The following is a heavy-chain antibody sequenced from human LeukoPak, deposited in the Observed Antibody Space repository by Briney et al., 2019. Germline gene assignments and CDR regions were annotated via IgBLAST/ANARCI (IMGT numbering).Heavy chain of an antibody. D-gene: IGHD3-22*01. Sequence: LWASVKVSCKASGYTLTAYYLHWVRQAPGQGLEWMGRINPNSGGTTYAQKFQGRVTMTRDTSIGTAYMELSSLRSDDTAVYYCARPHYESSGLYVDAFDIWGQGTMVTVSS. CDR3: ARPHYESSGLYVDAFDI. J-gene: IGHJ3*02. V-gene: IGHV1-2*06. CDR2: INPNSGGT. CDR1: GYTLTAYY.